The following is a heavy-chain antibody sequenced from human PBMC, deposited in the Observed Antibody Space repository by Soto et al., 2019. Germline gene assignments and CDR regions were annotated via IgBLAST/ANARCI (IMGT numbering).Heavy chain of an antibody. D-gene: IGHD6-19*01. Sequence: SETLSLTCTVSGASISSYFWTWIRQPAGKGLDWIGRISTSGTTNYNPSLKSRVTMSVDTSKNHFSLNLSSVTAADTAVYYCAREAGPDRWFNPWGQGTLVTVSS. CDR3: AREAGPDRWFNP. CDR2: ISTSGTT. V-gene: IGHV4-4*07. J-gene: IGHJ5*02. CDR1: GASISSYF.